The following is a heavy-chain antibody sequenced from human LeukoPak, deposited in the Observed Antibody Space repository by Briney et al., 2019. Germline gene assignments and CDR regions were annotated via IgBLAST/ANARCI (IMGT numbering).Heavy chain of an antibody. Sequence: ASVKVSCKASGGTFSSYAISWVRQAPGQGLEWMGWMNPNSGNTGYAQKFQGRVTMTRNTSISTAYMELSSLRSEDTAVYYCARGGDIAVAGNWFDPWGQGTLVTVSS. CDR2: MNPNSGNT. J-gene: IGHJ5*02. CDR1: GGTFSSYA. CDR3: ARGGDIAVAGNWFDP. D-gene: IGHD6-19*01. V-gene: IGHV1-8*02.